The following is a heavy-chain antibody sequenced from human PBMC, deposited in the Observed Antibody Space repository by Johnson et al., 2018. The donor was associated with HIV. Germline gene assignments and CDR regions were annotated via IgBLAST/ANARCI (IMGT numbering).Heavy chain of an antibody. CDR1: GFTFSSYA. J-gene: IGHJ3*02. D-gene: IGHD3-16*01. V-gene: IGHV3-30*04. CDR3: ARGSRYTHDNDDVYLLQAFDI. Sequence: QVQLLESGGGLVQPARSLSLSCAASGFTFSSYAMHWVRQAPGKGLAWVAVISYDGSNKYYAASVKGLFTISRDISKNTLYLQMNTLRADDTAVYYCARGSRYTHDNDDVYLLQAFDIWGQGTMVTVSS. CDR2: ISYDGSNK.